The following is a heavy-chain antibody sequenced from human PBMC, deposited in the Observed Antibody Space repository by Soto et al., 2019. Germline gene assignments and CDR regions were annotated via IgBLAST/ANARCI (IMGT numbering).Heavy chain of an antibody. CDR3: ARDFGAARPFDY. CDR1: GGSITSGDYY. D-gene: IGHD6-6*01. J-gene: IGHJ4*02. Sequence: KPSETLSLICTVSGGSITSGDYYWSWIRQPPGKGLEWIAYIYYTASTYYNPSLKSRVTLSVDTSKNQFSLRMSSVTAAHTAVYYCARDFGAARPFDYWGQGTLVTVSS. CDR2: IYYTAST. V-gene: IGHV4-30-4*01.